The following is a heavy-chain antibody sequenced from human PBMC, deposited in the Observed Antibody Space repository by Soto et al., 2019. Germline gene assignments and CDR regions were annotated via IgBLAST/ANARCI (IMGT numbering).Heavy chain of an antibody. J-gene: IGHJ3*02. D-gene: IGHD2-21*02. CDR2: TYYRSKWYN. CDR1: GDSVSSNSVA. Sequence: SQTLSLTCAISGDSVSSNSVAWNWIRQSPSRGLEWLGRTYYRSKWYNDYAVSVKSRITINPDTSKNQFSLQLNSVTPEDTAVYYCARVLPNIVGVTDSYDVFDIWGQGKMVTVSS. CDR3: ARVLPNIVGVTDSYDVFDI. V-gene: IGHV6-1*01.